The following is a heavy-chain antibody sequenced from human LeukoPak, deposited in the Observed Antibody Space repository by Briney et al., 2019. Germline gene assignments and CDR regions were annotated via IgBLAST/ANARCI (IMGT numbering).Heavy chain of an antibody. Sequence: SETLSLTCTVSGGSISSYYWSWIRQPPGRGLEWIGYTFYSGITNYNPSLKSRVTISADTSKNQISLRLSSVTAADTAVYYCARDQLPAGYYMDVWGIGTTVTVSS. CDR3: ARDQLPAGYYMDV. D-gene: IGHD5-24*01. CDR1: GGSISSYY. V-gene: IGHV4-59*01. J-gene: IGHJ6*03. CDR2: TFYSGIT.